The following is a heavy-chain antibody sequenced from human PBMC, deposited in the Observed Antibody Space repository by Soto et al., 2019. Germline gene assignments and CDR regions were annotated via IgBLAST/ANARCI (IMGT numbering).Heavy chain of an antibody. CDR2: IWYDGSNE. D-gene: IGHD6-19*01. Sequence: QVQLVESGGGVVQPGRSLRLSCAASGFIFNNFGMHWVRQAPGKGLEWVAVIWYDGSNEYYADSVKGRFTISKDNSKNTLYLQMNSLRAEDTAVYYCARDDIPGRAVATYGMDVWGQGTTVTVSS. CDR1: GFIFNNFG. J-gene: IGHJ6*02. V-gene: IGHV3-33*01. CDR3: ARDDIPGRAVATYGMDV.